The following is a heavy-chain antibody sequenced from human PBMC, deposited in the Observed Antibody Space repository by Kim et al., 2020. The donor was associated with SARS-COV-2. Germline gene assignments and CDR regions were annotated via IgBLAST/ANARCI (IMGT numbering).Heavy chain of an antibody. CDR2: TSGST. J-gene: IGHJ6*02. CDR3: ARGGGDV. Sequence: TSGSTNYNPSLKSRVTMSVDTSKNQFSLKLSSVTAADTAVYYCARGGGDVWGQGTTVTVSS. V-gene: IGHV4-4*07. D-gene: IGHD2-15*01.